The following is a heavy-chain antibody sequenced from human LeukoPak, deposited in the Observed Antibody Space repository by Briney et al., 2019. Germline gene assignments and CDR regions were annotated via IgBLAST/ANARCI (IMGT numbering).Heavy chain of an antibody. Sequence: GGSLTLSCAASGFTFSSYAMSWVRQAPGKGLEWVSAISGSGGSTYYADSVKGRFTISRDKSKNTLYLQMNSLRAEDTAVYYCAKSRGSGSSMARGVNFDYWGQGTLVTVSS. J-gene: IGHJ4*02. CDR2: ISGSGGST. V-gene: IGHV3-23*01. CDR1: GFTFSSYA. D-gene: IGHD3-10*01. CDR3: AKSRGSGSSMARGVNFDY.